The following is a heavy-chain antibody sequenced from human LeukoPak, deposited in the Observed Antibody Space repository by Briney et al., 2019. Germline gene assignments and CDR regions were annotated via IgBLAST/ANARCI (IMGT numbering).Heavy chain of an antibody. CDR1: GWTFTSYC. CDR3: ARRGESRRMYYFDY. D-gene: IGHD2-21*01. J-gene: IGHJ4*02. V-gene: IGHV1-18*04. CDR2: ISAYNCNT. Sequence: AASVTVSCKASGWTFTSYCLSWLRQAPGQGLEWIGGISAYNCNTNYPQQPQRRVTMTQDTSTRTAYMEVRSVRSDDTAVYYCARRGESRRMYYFDYWGQGTLVTVSS.